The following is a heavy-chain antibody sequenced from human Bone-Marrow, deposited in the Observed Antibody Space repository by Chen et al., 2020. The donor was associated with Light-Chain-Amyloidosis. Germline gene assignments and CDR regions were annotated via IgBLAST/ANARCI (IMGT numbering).Heavy chain of an antibody. CDR1: GGSVNSGDDY. CDR2: IYYSGIA. Sequence: QVQLQEXXXXXXKPSETLSLTCTVSGGSVNSGDDYWTWIRQPPGKGLEWIGYIYYSGIANYNASLKSRVTISLDTSKNQFSRXLNSVPAADTAVYYCVGQGYYSYSMDVWGQGTTVIVSS. V-gene: IGHV4-61*08. J-gene: IGHJ6*02. CDR3: VGQGYYSYSMDV.